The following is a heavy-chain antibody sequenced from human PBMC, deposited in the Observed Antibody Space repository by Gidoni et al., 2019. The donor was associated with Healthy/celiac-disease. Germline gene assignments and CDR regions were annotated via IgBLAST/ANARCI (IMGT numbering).Heavy chain of an antibody. V-gene: IGHV4-34*01. J-gene: IGHJ4*02. Sequence: QVQLQQWGAGLLKPSETLSLTCAVYGGSFSGYYWSWIRQPPGKGLEWIGEINHSGSTNYNPSLKSRVTISVDTSKNQFSLKLSSVTAADTAVYYCARVGWRGYGFWGQGTLVTVSS. CDR2: INHSGST. CDR3: ARVGWRGYGF. D-gene: IGHD5-12*01. CDR1: GGSFSGYY.